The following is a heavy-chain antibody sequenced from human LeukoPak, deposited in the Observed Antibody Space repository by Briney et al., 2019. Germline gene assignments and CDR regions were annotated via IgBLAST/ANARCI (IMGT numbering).Heavy chain of an antibody. J-gene: IGHJ4*02. Sequence: GESLKISCKGSGYSFTSYWIGWVRQMPGKGPEWMGIIYPGDSDTRYSPSFQGQVTISADKSISTAYLQWSSLKASDTAMYYCARHGVRGYTNGYFDYWGQGTLVTVSS. V-gene: IGHV5-51*01. CDR2: IYPGDSDT. CDR1: GYSFTSYW. D-gene: IGHD5-18*01. CDR3: ARHGVRGYTNGYFDY.